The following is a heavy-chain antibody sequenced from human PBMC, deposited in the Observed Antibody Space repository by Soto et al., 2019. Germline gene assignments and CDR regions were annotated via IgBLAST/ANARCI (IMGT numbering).Heavy chain of an antibody. Sequence: SETLSLTCAVYGGSFSGYYWSWIRQPPGKGLEWIGEINHSGSTNYNPSLKSRVTISVDTSKNQFSLKLSSVTAADTAVYYCARTKWVLLGGRHYYYGMDVRGQGTTVTVSS. CDR3: ARTKWVLLGGRHYYYGMDV. CDR2: INHSGST. J-gene: IGHJ6*02. CDR1: GGSFSGYY. D-gene: IGHD1-26*01. V-gene: IGHV4-34*01.